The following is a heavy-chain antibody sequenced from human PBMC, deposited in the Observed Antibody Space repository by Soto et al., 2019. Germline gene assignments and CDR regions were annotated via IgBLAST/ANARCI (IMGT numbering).Heavy chain of an antibody. CDR2: ISSAVNT. CDR3: AIGFLVSGFDY. CDR1: GFTFSNYA. Sequence: PGGSLRLSCAGSGFTFSNYAMSWVRQAPGKVLELVSAISSAVNTYYADSVKGRFTISRDNYKNTLYLQMNSLRAEDTAVYYCAIGFLVSGFDYWGQGNLVTV. J-gene: IGHJ4*02. V-gene: IGHV3-23*01. D-gene: IGHD3-3*01.